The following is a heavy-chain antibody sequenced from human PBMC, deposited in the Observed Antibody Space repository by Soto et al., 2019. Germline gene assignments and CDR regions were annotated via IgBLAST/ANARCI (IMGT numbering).Heavy chain of an antibody. V-gene: IGHV3-11*01. J-gene: IGHJ3*02. CDR1: GFTFSDYY. Sequence: GGSLRLSCAASGFTFSDYYMSWIRQAPGKGLEWVSYISSSGSTIYYADSVKGRFTISRDNAKNSLYLQMNSLRAEDTAVYYCVRERYCSSTSCSGGFAFDIWGQGTMVTVSS. CDR3: VRERYCSSTSCSGGFAFDI. D-gene: IGHD2-2*01. CDR2: ISSSGSTI.